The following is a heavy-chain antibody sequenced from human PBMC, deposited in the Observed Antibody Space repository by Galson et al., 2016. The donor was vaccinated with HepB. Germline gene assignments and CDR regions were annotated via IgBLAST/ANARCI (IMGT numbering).Heavy chain of an antibody. J-gene: IGHJ6*02. CDR1: GFSLNSYSVG. D-gene: IGHD3-10*01. V-gene: IGHV2-5*02. CDR3: AHSRRIAMARGATGYYMMDV. CDR2: IYWDDDK. Sequence: PALVKPTQTLTLTCTFSGFSLNSYSVGVGWMRQPPGKAPEWLALIYWDDDKGYSPSLESRLSITKDTSKNQVVLTVTNMDPVDTATYYCAHSRRIAMARGATGYYMMDVWGQGTAVTVSS.